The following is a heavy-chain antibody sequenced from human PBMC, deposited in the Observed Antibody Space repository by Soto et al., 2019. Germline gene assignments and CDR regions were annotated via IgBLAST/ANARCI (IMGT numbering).Heavy chain of an antibody. CDR1: GFTFSTYT. D-gene: IGHD6-13*01. Sequence: PGGSLRLSCAASGFTFSTYTMNWVRQAPGKGLEWVSSISSSSIYIYYADSVKGRFTISRDNAKNSLYLQMNSLRADDTAVYYCARDLGSSSWYPSWFDPWGQGTLVTVSS. CDR3: ARDLGSSSWYPSWFDP. CDR2: ISSSSIYI. J-gene: IGHJ5*02. V-gene: IGHV3-21*01.